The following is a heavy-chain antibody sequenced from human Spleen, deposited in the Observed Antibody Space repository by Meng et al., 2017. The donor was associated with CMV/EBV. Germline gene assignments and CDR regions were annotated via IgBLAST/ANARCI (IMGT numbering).Heavy chain of an antibody. D-gene: IGHD3-16*01. J-gene: IGHJ4*02. CDR2: ITNSGTVI. CDR1: FTFRAYY. CDR3: ARDFVFDDGSSGEIFDY. Sequence: FTFRAYYMSWIRQAPGKGLEWVSYITNSGTVIYYADSVKGRFTISRDNAKNSLYLQMNSLRVEDTAVYYCARDFVFDDGSSGEIFDYWGQGKLVTVSS. V-gene: IGHV3-11*01.